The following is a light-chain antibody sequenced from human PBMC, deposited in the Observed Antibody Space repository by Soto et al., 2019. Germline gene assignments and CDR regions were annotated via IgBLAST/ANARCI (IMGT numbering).Light chain of an antibody. J-gene: IGLJ2*01. Sequence: QTVVAQEPSLTVSRGGTVTLTCGSSTGAVTSDHFPYWFQQKPGQAPKTLIYDTYNRHSWTPARFSGSLLGGKAALTLSGAQPEDEADYYCLLSYSDGYVIFGGGTKLTVL. V-gene: IGLV7-46*01. CDR2: DTY. CDR3: LLSYSDGYVI. CDR1: TGAVTSDHF.